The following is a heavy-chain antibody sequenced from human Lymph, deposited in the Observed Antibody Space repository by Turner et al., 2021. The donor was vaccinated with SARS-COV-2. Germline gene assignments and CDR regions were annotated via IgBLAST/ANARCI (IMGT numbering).Heavy chain of an antibody. CDR3: ARDLGTAGGMDV. J-gene: IGHJ6*02. Sequence: EVQLVESGGGLVQPGGSLSLSCAASGITVSRNYMSWVRQAPGKGLEWVSVIYSGGSSYYADSVKGRFTISRHNSKNTLYLQMNSLRAEDTAVYYCARDLGTAGGMDVWGQGTTVTVSS. CDR1: GITVSRNY. V-gene: IGHV3-53*04. CDR2: IYSGGSS. D-gene: IGHD1-1*01.